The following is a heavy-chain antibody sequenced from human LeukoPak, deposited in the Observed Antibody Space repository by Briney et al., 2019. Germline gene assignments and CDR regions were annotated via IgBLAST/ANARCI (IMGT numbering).Heavy chain of an antibody. J-gene: IGHJ4*02. CDR2: ISSSGSTI. CDR3: ARTDF. Sequence: PGGSLRLSCADSGFTFSSYWMNWVRQAPGKGLECISYISSSGSTIYYADSVKGRFTISRDNAKNSLYLQLNSLRAEDTALYYCARTDFWGQGTLVTVSS. CDR1: GFTFSSYW. V-gene: IGHV3-48*04.